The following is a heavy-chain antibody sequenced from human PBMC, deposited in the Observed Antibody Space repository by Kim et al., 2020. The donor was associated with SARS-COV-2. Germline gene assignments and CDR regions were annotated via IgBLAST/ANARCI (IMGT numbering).Heavy chain of an antibody. CDR3: ARAPNMLDAFDI. V-gene: IGHV1-18*01. J-gene: IGHJ3*02. D-gene: IGHD2-8*01. Sequence: NYAQKLQGRVTMTTDTSTSTAYMELRSLRSDDTAVYYCARAPNMLDAFDIWGQGTMVTVSS.